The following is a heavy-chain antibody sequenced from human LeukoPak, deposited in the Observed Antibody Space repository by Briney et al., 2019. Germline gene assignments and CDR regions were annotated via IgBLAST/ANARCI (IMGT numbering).Heavy chain of an antibody. CDR1: GFTFSDYY. V-gene: IGHV3-11*04. D-gene: IGHD6-19*01. J-gene: IGHJ6*03. CDR3: ARPYSSGWSYYYYMDV. CDR2: ISSSGSTI. Sequence: GGSLRLSCAASGFTFSDYYMSWIRQAPGKGLEWVSYISSSGSTIYYADSLKGRFTISRDNAKNSVYLRMNSLRAEDTAVYYCARPYSSGWSYYYYMDVWGKGTTVTVSS.